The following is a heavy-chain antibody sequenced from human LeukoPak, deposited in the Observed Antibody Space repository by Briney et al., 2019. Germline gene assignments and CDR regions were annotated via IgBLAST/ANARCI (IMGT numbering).Heavy chain of an antibody. Sequence: GGSLRLSCAGAGFTFSNHVMHWVRQAPGKGLEWAAVISSDGNNKYYADSVQGRFTIARDNSKNTLYLQMNSLRPEDTAVYYCARDRPGITVAGALDYWGQGTLVTVSS. CDR1: GFTFSNHV. D-gene: IGHD6-19*01. CDR3: ARDRPGITVAGALDY. CDR2: ISSDGNNK. J-gene: IGHJ4*02. V-gene: IGHV3-30*04.